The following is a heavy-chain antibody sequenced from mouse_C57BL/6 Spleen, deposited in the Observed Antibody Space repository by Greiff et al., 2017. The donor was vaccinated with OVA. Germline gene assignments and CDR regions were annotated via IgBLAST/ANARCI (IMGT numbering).Heavy chain of an antibody. CDR2: IDPENGDT. J-gene: IGHJ2*01. CDR3: TTRIYDGYYDY. V-gene: IGHV14-4*01. CDR1: GFNIKDDY. D-gene: IGHD2-3*01. Sequence: EVQLVESGAELVRPGASVKLSCTASGFNIKDDYMHWVKQRPEQGLEWIGWIDPENGDTEYASKFQGKATITADTSSNTAYLQLSSLTSEDTAVYYCTTRIYDGYYDYWGQGTTLTVSS.